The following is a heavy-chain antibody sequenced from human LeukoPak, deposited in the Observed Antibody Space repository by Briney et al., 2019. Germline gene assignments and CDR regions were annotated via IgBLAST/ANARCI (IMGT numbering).Heavy chain of an antibody. V-gene: IGHV3-30*04. CDR3: ASRNSLFI. CDR2: ISYDGSNK. CDR1: GFIFSTYA. J-gene: IGHJ4*02. D-gene: IGHD4-23*01. Sequence: GGSLRLPCVASGFIFSTYAMHWVRQAPGKGLDWVAVISYDGSNKYYADSVKGRFTISRDNSRNTLYLQMNSLRAEDTAVYYCASRNSLFIWGQGTLVTVSS.